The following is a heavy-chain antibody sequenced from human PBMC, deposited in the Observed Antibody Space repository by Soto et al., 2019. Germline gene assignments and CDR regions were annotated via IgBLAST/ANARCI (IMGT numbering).Heavy chain of an antibody. J-gene: IGHJ4*02. CDR2: ISSSTFYT. V-gene: IGHV3-11*06. CDR1: GFSFSDHY. Sequence: GGSPRLSCAASGFSFSDHYMSWIRQAPGKGLEWVSYISSSTFYTNYADSVKGRFTISRDNAKNSLYLQMNSLRAEDTAVYYCATDDSSVLEYFDYWGQGILVTVSS. D-gene: IGHD3-22*01. CDR3: ATDDSSVLEYFDY.